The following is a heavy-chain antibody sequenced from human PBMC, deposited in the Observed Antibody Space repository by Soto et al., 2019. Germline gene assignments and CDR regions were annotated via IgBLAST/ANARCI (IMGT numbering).Heavy chain of an antibody. CDR1: GGSISSDY. CDR2: IYYSGST. CDR3: ARTLVTAPVQVPYEPHRPSYYGMDV. V-gene: IGHV4-59*01. D-gene: IGHD2-21*02. Sequence: SETMSLTCTVSGGSISSDYWSWIRQPPGKGLEWIGYIYYSGSTNHNPSLKSRVTISVETSKNQFSLKLSSVTAADTAVYYCARTLVTAPVQVPYEPHRPSYYGMDVWGQGTTVTVSS. J-gene: IGHJ6*02.